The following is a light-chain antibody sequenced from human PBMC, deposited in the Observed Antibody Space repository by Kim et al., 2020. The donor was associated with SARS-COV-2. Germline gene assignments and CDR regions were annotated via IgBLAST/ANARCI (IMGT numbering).Light chain of an antibody. Sequence: EIVMTQSPATLSVSPGERATLSCRASQSVSSNLAWYQQKPGQAPRLLIYGASTRATGIPARFSGSGSGTEFTLTISSLQSEDFAVYYCQSDAFGGETKLDI. V-gene: IGKV3-15*01. CDR3: QSDA. CDR2: GAS. J-gene: IGKJ4*01. CDR1: QSVSSN.